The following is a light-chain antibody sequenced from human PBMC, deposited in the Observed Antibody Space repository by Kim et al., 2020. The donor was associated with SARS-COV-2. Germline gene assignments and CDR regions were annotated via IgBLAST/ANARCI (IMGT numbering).Light chain of an antibody. CDR3: QQYETSSWT. CDR2: GTI. Sequence: SPGERFTLARRASQTIDMNFLAWYQLKPGQAPRLLIYGTITRATGIPDRFRGRGSGTDFTLTISRLEPEDFAIYYCQQYETSSWTFGQGTKVDIK. V-gene: IGKV3-20*01. CDR1: QTIDMNF. J-gene: IGKJ1*01.